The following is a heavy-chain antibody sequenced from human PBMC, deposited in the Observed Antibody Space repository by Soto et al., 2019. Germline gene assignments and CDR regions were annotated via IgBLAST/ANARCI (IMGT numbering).Heavy chain of an antibody. J-gene: IGHJ4*02. CDR3: ARGAITGTQFDY. Sequence: ESGGGLVKPGGSLRLSCAASGFTFSSYSMNWVRQAPGKGLEWVSSISSSSSYIYYADSVKGRFTISRDNAKNSLYLQMNSLRAEDTAVYYCARGAITGTQFDYWGQGTLVTVSS. D-gene: IGHD1-7*01. CDR2: ISSSSSYI. V-gene: IGHV3-21*01. CDR1: GFTFSSYS.